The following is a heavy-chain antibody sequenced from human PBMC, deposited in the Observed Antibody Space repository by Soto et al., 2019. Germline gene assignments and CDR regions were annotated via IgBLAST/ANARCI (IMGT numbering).Heavy chain of an antibody. J-gene: IGHJ4*02. CDR3: ASSGSYYAFHY. Sequence: SETLSLTCAVSGGSISSGGYSWSWIRQPPGKGLEWIGYIYHSGSTYYNPSLKSRVTISVDRSKNQFSLKLSSVTAADTAVYYCASSGSYYAFHYWGQGTLVTVSS. V-gene: IGHV4-30-2*01. D-gene: IGHD3-10*01. CDR2: IYHSGST. CDR1: GGSISSGGYS.